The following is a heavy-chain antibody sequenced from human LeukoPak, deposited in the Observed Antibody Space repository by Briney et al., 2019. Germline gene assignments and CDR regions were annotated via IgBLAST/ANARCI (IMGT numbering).Heavy chain of an antibody. Sequence: ASVKVSCKTSGYTSTSYGISWVRQAPGQGLEWMGWISAYNGNTNYAQKFQGRVTMTTDTPTSAAYMELRSLTSDDTAMYYCARDDVAYCGGDCIYFDYWGQGTLVTVSS. CDR2: ISAYNGNT. V-gene: IGHV1-18*01. J-gene: IGHJ4*02. CDR1: GYTSTSYG. D-gene: IGHD2-21*02. CDR3: ARDDVAYCGGDCIYFDY.